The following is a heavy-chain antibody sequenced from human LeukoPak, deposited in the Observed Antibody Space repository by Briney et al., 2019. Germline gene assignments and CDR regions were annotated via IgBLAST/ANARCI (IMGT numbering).Heavy chain of an antibody. CDR1: GGSISRHY. D-gene: IGHD3-22*01. CDR3: ARGDYYNSSGYFSFDS. Sequence: SGTLSLTCSVSGGSISRHYWSWIRQPPGLGLEWIGNIYYSGNTNYNPSLKSRLTISADTSKNQFSLKLSSVTAADTAVYYCARGDYYNSSGYFSFDSWGQGTLVTVSS. V-gene: IGHV4-59*11. CDR2: IYYSGNT. J-gene: IGHJ4*02.